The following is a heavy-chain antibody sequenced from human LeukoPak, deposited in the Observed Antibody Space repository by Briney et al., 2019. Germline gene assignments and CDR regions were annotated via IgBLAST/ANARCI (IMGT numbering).Heavy chain of an antibody. J-gene: IGHJ4*02. D-gene: IGHD3-22*01. V-gene: IGHV3-49*03. CDR1: GFTFGDYA. Sequence: PGGSLRLSCTASGFTFGDYAMSWFRQAPGKGLEWVGFIRSKAYGGTTEYAASVKGRFTISRDDSKSIAYLQMNSLKTEDTAVYYCTHSSGYYPFDYWGQGTLVTVSS. CDR2: IRSKAYGGTT. CDR3: THSSGYYPFDY.